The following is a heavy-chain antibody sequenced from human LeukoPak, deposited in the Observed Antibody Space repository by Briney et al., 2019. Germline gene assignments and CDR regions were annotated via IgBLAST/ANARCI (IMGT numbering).Heavy chain of an antibody. D-gene: IGHD1-26*01. CDR2: IYSSGST. V-gene: IGHV4-59*08. J-gene: IGHJ4*02. Sequence: SETLSLTCTVSGGSIINSHWSWIRQPPGKGLEWIGFIYSSGSTNYNPSLKSRVTISVDTSKNQFSLKLTSVTAADTAVYYCAAEIVGAVDYWGQGTLVTVSS. CDR1: GGSIINSH. CDR3: AAEIVGAVDY.